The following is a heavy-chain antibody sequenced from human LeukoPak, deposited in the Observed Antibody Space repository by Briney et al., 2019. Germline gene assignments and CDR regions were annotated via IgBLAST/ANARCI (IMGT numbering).Heavy chain of an antibody. D-gene: IGHD3-3*01. Sequence: PSETLSLTCTVSGGAINSGDYYWGWVRQPPGGGLECIASIHYSGTTYYDPSLKSRVTLSVDTAKSQFSLNLISVTAADTAIYYCARHTIARSLGGVSDFFDPWGQGLLVTVSS. CDR3: ARHTIARSLGGVSDFFDP. CDR2: IHYSGTT. V-gene: IGHV4-39*07. J-gene: IGHJ5*02. CDR1: GGAINSGDYY.